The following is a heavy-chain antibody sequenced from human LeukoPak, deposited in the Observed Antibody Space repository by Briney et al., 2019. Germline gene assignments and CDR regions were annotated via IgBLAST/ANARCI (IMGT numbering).Heavy chain of an antibody. CDR1: GFTFSSQW. CDR2: INQAGTGK. J-gene: IGHJ6*03. V-gene: IGHV3-7*01. CDR3: AKDRCSNGIGCYYYYMDV. Sequence: GGSLRLSCAASGFTFSSQWMSWVRQAPGKGLEWVAIINQAGTGKYYVDSVKGRFSISRDSSKNILYLQMNSLRAEDTAVYYCAKDRCSNGIGCYYYYMDVWGKGTTVTISS. D-gene: IGHD2-8*01.